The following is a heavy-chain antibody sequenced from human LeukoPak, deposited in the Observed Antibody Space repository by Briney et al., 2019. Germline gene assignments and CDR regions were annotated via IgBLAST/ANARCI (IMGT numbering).Heavy chain of an antibody. J-gene: IGHJ4*02. CDR2: IYYSGST. Sequence: SETLSLTCTVSGGSISSYYWSWIRQPPGKGLEWIGYIYYSGSTNYNPSLKSRVTTSVDTSKNQFSLKLSSVTAADTAVYYCATQLGILGYFDYWGQGTLVTVSS. CDR3: ATQLGILGYFDY. CDR1: GGSISSYY. D-gene: IGHD7-27*01. V-gene: IGHV4-59*08.